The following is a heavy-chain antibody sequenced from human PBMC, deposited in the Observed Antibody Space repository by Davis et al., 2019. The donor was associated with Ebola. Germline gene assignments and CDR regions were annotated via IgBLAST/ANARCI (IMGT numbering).Heavy chain of an antibody. CDR3: AKLRSHDYTDSSDDFYLDL. Sequence: GGSLRLSCVASGFIFTTSTMHWVRQAPGKGLEWVALISSDGSREYYADSVEGRFTISKDNSGNTLYLHMNALTAEDTALYYCAKLRSHDYTDSSDDFYLDLWGCGTLVTVSS. CDR2: ISSDGSRE. CDR1: GFIFTTST. D-gene: IGHD3-16*01. J-gene: IGHJ2*01. V-gene: IGHV3-30*18.